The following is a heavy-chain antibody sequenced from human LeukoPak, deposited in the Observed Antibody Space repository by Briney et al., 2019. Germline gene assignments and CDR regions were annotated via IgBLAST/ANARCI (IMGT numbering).Heavy chain of an antibody. Sequence: QTGGSLRLSCAASGFTFGSYAMHWVRQAPGKGLEWVANIKLDGSEKNYVDSVKGRFTISRDNSKNTLYLQMNNLRADDTAIYFCVGVRYNYGLSAYWGQGTLVIVSS. D-gene: IGHD5-18*01. J-gene: IGHJ4*02. CDR2: IKLDGSEK. CDR1: GFTFGSYA. V-gene: IGHV3-7*03. CDR3: VGVRYNYGLSAY.